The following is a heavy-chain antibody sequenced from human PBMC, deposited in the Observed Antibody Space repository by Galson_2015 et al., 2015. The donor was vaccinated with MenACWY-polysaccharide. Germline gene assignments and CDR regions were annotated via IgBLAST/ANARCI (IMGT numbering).Heavy chain of an antibody. CDR2: ISYDGSNK. CDR3: ARENNGVYSSSSSGTYGIDV. J-gene: IGHJ6*02. D-gene: IGHD6-6*01. CDR1: GITLRRYA. Sequence: SLRLSCAVSGITLRRYAMSWVRQAPGKGLEWLAVISYDGSNKYYLESVKGRFTISRDNSKDMVYLHMNSLRAEDTAVYYCARENNGVYSSSSSGTYGIDVWGQGTTVTVSS. V-gene: IGHV3-30*03.